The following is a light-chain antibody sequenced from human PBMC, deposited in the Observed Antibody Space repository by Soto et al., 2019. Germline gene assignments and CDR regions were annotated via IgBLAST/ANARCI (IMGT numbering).Light chain of an antibody. CDR2: DAS. V-gene: IGKV3-11*01. CDR1: QSVSSY. J-gene: IGKJ4*01. Sequence: EIVLRQSPGTLSLYPGERATLSCRASQSVSSYLAWYQQKGGQAPRLLIYDASNRATGIPARLSGSGSGTDFTLTISSLEPEDFAVYYCQHRSDWPTFGGGTKVDI. CDR3: QHRSDWPT.